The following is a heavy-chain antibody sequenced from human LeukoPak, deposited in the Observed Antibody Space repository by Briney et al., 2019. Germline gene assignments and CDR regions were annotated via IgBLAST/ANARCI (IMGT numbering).Heavy chain of an antibody. Sequence: GGSLRLSCVASGFSFQNYGMHWVRQAPGKGLEWVAVISYDGSNKYYADSVKGRFTISRDNSKNTLYLQMNSLRGEDTAVYYCARGGRGKEAFDIWGQGTMVTVSS. CDR1: GFSFQNYG. CDR3: ARGGRGKEAFDI. J-gene: IGHJ3*02. V-gene: IGHV3-30*03. CDR2: ISYDGSNK.